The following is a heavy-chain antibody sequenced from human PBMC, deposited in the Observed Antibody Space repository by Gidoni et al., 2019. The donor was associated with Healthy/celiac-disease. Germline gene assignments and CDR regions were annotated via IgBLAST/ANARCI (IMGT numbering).Heavy chain of an antibody. Sequence: LEWIGEIYHSGSTNYNPPLKSRVTISVDKSKNQFSLKLSSVTAADTAVYYCARDVSSGYYYGYWGQGTLVTVSS. V-gene: IGHV4-4*02. CDR3: ARDVSSGYYYGY. D-gene: IGHD3-22*01. J-gene: IGHJ4*02. CDR2: IYHSGST.